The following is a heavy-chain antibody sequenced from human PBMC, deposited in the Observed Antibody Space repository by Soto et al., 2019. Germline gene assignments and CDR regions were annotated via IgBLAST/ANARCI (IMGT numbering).Heavy chain of an antibody. CDR2: IIPIFGTA. CDR3: ARVVVVPAAPPDHYYYYYGMDV. J-gene: IGHJ6*02. V-gene: IGHV1-69*01. CDR1: GGTFSSYA. D-gene: IGHD2-2*01. Sequence: QAQLVQSGAEVKKPGSSVKVSCKASGGTFSSYAISWVRQAPGQGLEWMGGIIPIFGTANYAQKFQGRVTITADESTSTAYMELSSLRSEDTAVYYCARVVVVPAAPPDHYYYYYGMDVWGQGTTVTVSS.